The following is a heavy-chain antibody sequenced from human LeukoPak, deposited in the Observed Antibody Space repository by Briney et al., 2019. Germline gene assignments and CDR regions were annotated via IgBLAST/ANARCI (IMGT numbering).Heavy chain of an antibody. CDR2: ITGSSNRI. CDR3: ARSVEGAFDF. D-gene: IGHD6-19*01. J-gene: IGHJ4*02. V-gene: IGHV3-48*02. Sequence: TGGSLRLSCAASGFTFSPYSMNWIRQAPGKGLEWVSYITGSSNRIHYADSVRGRFTISRDNAMNSLHLQMNSLRDEDTAMYYCARSVEGAFDFWGQGTLATVSS. CDR1: GFTFSPYS.